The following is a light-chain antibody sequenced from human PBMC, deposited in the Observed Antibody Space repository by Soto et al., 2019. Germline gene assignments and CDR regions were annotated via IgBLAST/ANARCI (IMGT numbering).Light chain of an antibody. Sequence: IQRTQSPSTLSASVRGRVTLTWRASQSISSWLAWYQQKPGKAPKLLIYKAPSLESGVPSRFSGSGSGTEFTLTVSSLQSEDFAVYYCQQYNNWPPTFGQGTKVDI. CDR2: KAP. J-gene: IGKJ1*01. CDR1: QSISSW. CDR3: QQYNNWPPT. V-gene: IGKV1-5*03.